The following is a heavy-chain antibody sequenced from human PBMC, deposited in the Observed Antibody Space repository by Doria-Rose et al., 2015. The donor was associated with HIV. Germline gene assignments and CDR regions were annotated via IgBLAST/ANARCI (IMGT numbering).Heavy chain of an antibody. V-gene: IGHV4-31*02. Sequence: PWKGLESLGYPYYTGTSDSSPSLKSRLNTAVDTSKNQFSLKLSFVTVADTAVYYCARMGSYRELDYWGQGARVIVSA. CDR2: PYYTGTS. J-gene: IGHJ4*02. CDR3: ARMGSYRELDY. D-gene: IGHD3-3*01.